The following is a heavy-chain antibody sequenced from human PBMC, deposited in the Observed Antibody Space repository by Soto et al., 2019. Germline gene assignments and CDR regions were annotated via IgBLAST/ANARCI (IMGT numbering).Heavy chain of an antibody. CDR3: ARGGLFGTPPDY. CDR2: IFPGDSDT. V-gene: IGHV5-51*01. CDR1: GYNFGAYW. J-gene: IGHJ4*02. Sequence: GESLKISCKASGYNFGAYWIGWVRQMPGRGLEWMGIIFPGDSDTRYSPSFQGQVTISADKSISAVYLQWRSLKASDTATYFCARGGLFGTPPDYWGQGTRVTVSS. D-gene: IGHD1-7*01.